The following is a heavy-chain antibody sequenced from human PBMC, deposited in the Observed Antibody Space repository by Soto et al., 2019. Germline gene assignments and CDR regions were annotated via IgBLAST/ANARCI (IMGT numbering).Heavy chain of an antibody. J-gene: IGHJ6*02. CDR1: GFSFNDYS. CDR2: ISRSSGTI. V-gene: IGHV3-48*01. Sequence: HPGGSLRLSCAASGFSFNDYSMNWFRQAPGKGLEWVSYISRSSGTIYYADSVKGRFTISRDNAKNSLYLQMNSLRAEDTAVYYCARQRSMDVWGQGTTVTVSS. CDR3: ARQRSMDV.